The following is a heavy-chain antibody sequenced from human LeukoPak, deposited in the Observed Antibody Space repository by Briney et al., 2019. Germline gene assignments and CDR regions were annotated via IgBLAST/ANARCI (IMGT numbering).Heavy chain of an antibody. J-gene: IGHJ6*02. V-gene: IGHV4-59*01. CDR3: ARGRSNYYGMDV. CDR1: DGSINSYY. Sequence: PSETLSLTCSVSDGSINSYYWNWIRRPPGKGLEWIGYVYYDGNTNYSPSLKSRVTMSVDTSKNLFSLKVSSVTAADTAVYYCARGRSNYYGMDVWGQGTTVTVSS. D-gene: IGHD1-26*01. CDR2: VYYDGNT.